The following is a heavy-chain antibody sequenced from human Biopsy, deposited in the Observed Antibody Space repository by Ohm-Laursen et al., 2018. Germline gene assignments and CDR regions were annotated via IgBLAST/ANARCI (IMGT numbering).Heavy chain of an antibody. CDR1: GFTFSDFY. J-gene: IGHJ4*02. CDR3: ARRRPIDY. CDR2: ISAAGPAM. V-gene: IGHV3-11*01. Sequence: LRLSCAASGFTFSDFYMSWIRQAPGKGLEWISYISAAGPAMFYADSVRGRFAISRDNANNLLYLQMDSLRAEDTAVYYCARRRPIDYWGQGILVTVSS.